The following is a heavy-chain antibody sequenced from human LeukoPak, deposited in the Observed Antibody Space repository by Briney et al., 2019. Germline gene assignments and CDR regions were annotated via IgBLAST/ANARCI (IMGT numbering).Heavy chain of an antibody. D-gene: IGHD2-2*01. Sequence: RASVKVSCKASGYTFTSYGISWVRQAPGQGLEWMGWISACNGNTNYAQKLQGRVTMTTDTSTSTAYMELRSLRSDDTAVYYCAGPNCSSTSCYSNYYYYMDVWGKGTTVTVSS. CDR1: GYTFTSYG. CDR3: AGPNCSSTSCYSNYYYYMDV. J-gene: IGHJ6*03. CDR2: ISACNGNT. V-gene: IGHV1-18*01.